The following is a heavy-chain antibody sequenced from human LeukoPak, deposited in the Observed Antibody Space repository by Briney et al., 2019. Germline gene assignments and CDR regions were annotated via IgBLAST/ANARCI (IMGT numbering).Heavy chain of an antibody. CDR2: INPNTGAT. Sequence: GASVKVSCKASGYTFINYYIHWVRQAPGQGLEWMGCINPNTGATHYAQRFQGRVTVTRDTSILTAYMDLSGLTFDDRAVYYCAREFVGCHLDVWGQGTTVTVSS. V-gene: IGHV1-2*02. D-gene: IGHD1-26*01. CDR3: AREFVGCHLDV. CDR1: GYTFINYY. J-gene: IGHJ6*02.